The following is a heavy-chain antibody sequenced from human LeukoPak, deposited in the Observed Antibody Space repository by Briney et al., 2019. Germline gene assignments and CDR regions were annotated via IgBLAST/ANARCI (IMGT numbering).Heavy chain of an antibody. J-gene: IGHJ5*02. D-gene: IGHD4-11*01. Sequence: SVKVSCKASGGTFSSYAISWVRQAPGQGLEWMGRIIPILGIANYAQKFQGRVTITADKSTSTAYMELSSLRSEDTAVYYCARSAYSNYPYNWFDPWGQGTLVTVSS. CDR3: ARSAYSNYPYNWFDP. CDR1: GGTFSSYA. V-gene: IGHV1-69*04. CDR2: IIPILGIA.